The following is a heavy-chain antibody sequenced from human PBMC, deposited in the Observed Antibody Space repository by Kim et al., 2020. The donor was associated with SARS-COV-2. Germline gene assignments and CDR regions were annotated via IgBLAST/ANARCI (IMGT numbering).Heavy chain of an antibody. CDR1: GFTFGDYA. D-gene: IGHD3-10*01. V-gene: IGHV3-9*01. Sequence: GGSLRLSCAGSGFTFGDYAMHWVRQVPGKGLEWLSGISYNSGTTGYSDSVRGRFVISRDNVKNSLYLQMNSLRIEDTAFYYCAKEPMVRKIIITGLFDYWGQGSLVTVSS. J-gene: IGHJ4*02. CDR3: AKEPMVRKIIITGLFDY. CDR2: ISYNSGTT.